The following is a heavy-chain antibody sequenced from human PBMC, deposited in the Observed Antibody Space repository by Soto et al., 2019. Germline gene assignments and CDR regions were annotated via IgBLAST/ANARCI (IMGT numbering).Heavy chain of an antibody. Sequence: GGSLRLSCAASGFTFSSYAMSWVRQAPGKGLEWVSAISGSGGSTYYADSVKGRFTISRDNSKNTLYLQMNSLRAEDTAVYYSAKDHEYSSGWYPDYYYYGMDVWGQGTTVTVSS. CDR3: AKDHEYSSGWYPDYYYYGMDV. D-gene: IGHD6-19*01. CDR1: GFTFSSYA. CDR2: ISGSGGST. J-gene: IGHJ6*02. V-gene: IGHV3-23*01.